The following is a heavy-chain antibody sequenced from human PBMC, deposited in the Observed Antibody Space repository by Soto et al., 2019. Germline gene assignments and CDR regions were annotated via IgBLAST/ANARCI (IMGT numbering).Heavy chain of an antibody. V-gene: IGHV3-30*18. CDR1: GFTFSSYG. Sequence: QVQLVESGGGVVQPGRSLRLSCAASGFTFSSYGMHWVRQAPGKGLEWVAVISYDGSNKYYADSVKGRFTISRDNSKNTLYRQMNSLRAEDTGVYYCAKGGLALTYWGQGTLVTVSS. D-gene: IGHD6-19*01. CDR2: ISYDGSNK. CDR3: AKGGLALTY. J-gene: IGHJ4*02.